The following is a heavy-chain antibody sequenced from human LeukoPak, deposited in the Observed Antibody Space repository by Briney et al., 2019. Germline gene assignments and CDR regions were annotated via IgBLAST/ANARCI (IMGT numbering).Heavy chain of an antibody. D-gene: IGHD2-15*01. J-gene: IGHJ4*02. CDR2: IHPRDSDT. Sequence: GESLKISCKGSGYSFTNCWIGWVRQMPGKGLEWMGIIHPRDSDTRYSPSFQGQVTISADKSISTAYLQWSSLKASDTAMYYCARRYCSGSSCYLFDYWGQGTLVTVSS. CDR1: GYSFTNCW. CDR3: ARRYCSGSSCYLFDY. V-gene: IGHV5-51*01.